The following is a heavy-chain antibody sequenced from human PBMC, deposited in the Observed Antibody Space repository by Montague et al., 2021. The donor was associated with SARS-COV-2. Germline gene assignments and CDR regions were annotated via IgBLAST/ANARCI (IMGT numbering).Heavy chain of an antibody. J-gene: IGHJ3*01. Sequence: SETLSLTCTVSGGSTASHYWNCIRQSPGKRPEWIGYVYYNGDTKYNPSLQRRVTSSIDTSENQFSPRPNSVTAADTAVYFCARGWAFDPWGQGRLVTVSS. D-gene: IGHD6-19*01. V-gene: IGHV4-59*08. CDR2: VYYNGDT. CDR1: GGSTASHY. CDR3: ARGWAFDP.